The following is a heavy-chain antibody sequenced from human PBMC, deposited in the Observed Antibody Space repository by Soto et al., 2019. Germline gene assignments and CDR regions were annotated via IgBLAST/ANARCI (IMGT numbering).Heavy chain of an antibody. Sequence: NPSETLSLTCTVSGGSISSGDYYWSWIRQPPGKGLERIGYIYYSGSTYYNPSLKSRVTISVDTSKNQFSLKLSSVTAANTAVYYCARVIRVRSSHFDYWGQGTLVTVSS. CDR2: IYYSGST. CDR3: ARVIRVRSSHFDY. CDR1: GGSISSGDYY. J-gene: IGHJ4*02. D-gene: IGHD2-15*01. V-gene: IGHV4-30-4*01.